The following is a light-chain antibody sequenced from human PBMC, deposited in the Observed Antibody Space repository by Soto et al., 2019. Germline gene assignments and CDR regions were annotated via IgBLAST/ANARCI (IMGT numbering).Light chain of an antibody. V-gene: IGKV3-11*01. CDR1: QSVSGS. Sequence: EIVLTQSPAILSLSPGEKATLSCRASQSVSGSLGWYQQKPGQAPRLIIYDASVRATGIPARSSGSGSGTDFTLTISSLEPEDFAVYYCQEGSYWPALGGGTKVDIK. CDR2: DAS. J-gene: IGKJ4*01. CDR3: QEGSYWPA.